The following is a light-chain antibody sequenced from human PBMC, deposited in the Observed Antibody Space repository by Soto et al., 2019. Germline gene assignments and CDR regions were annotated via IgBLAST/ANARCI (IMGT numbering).Light chain of an antibody. CDR2: GNN. Sequence: QSVLTQSASVSGAPGQRVTMSCTGSSSNIGAGYGVHWYQQVPGTAPKLLIYGNNNRPSGVPDRFSGSKSGTSASLAITGLQAEDEADYYCQSYDSSLSRRVFGTGTKVTVL. J-gene: IGLJ1*01. V-gene: IGLV1-40*01. CDR1: SSNIGAGYG. CDR3: QSYDSSLSRRV.